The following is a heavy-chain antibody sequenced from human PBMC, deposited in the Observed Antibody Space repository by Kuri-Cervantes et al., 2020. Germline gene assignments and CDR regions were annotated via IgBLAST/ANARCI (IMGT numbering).Heavy chain of an antibody. CDR1: GFTFSSYG. CDR2: ISYDGSNK. J-gene: IGHJ4*02. V-gene: IGHV3-30*19. CDR3: ARDGSSGWFPY. D-gene: IGHD6-19*01. Sequence: GESLKISCAASGFTFSSYGMHWVRQAPGKGLEWVAVISYDGSNKYYADSVKGRFTISRDNSKNTLYLQMNSLRAEDTAVYYCARDGSSGWFPYWGQGTLVTVSS.